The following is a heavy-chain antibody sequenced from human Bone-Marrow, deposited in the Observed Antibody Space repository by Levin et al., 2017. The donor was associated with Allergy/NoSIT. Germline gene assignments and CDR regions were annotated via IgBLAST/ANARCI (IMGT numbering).Heavy chain of an antibody. Sequence: KSSETLSLTCAVFGESFTGDFWTWIRQSPEKGLEWIGEINHSGATTYNPSLKSRVTISVDTSKKQFSLNLRSVTAADTAVYYCARGGRWSFSYYFDLWGPGTLVTVSS. CDR3: ARGGRWSFSYYFDL. CDR2: INHSGAT. V-gene: IGHV4-34*01. CDR1: GESFTGDF. D-gene: IGHD3-10*01. J-gene: IGHJ4*02.